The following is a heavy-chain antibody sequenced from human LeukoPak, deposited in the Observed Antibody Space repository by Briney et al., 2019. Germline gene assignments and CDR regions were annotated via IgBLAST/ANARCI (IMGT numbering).Heavy chain of an antibody. D-gene: IGHD1-26*01. Sequence: GGSLRLSCAASGFTFSRYAMSWVRQAPGKGLEWVSTFGNSAHYADSVKGRFTISRDNAKNSLYLQMNSLRAEDTAVYYCASGTYGRSYAYWGQGTLVTVSS. CDR3: ASGTYGRSYAY. CDR1: GFTFSRYA. CDR2: FGNSA. J-gene: IGHJ4*02. V-gene: IGHV3-23*01.